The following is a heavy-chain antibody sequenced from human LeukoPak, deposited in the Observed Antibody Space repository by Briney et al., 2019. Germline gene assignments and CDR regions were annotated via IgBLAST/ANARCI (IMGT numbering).Heavy chain of an antibody. V-gene: IGHV5-51*01. CDR1: GYSFTSYW. CDR2: IYPGDSDT. Sequence: PGGSLRLSCKGSGYSFTSYWIAWVRQMPGKGLEWMGIIYPGDSDTRYSPSFQGLLTIPADKSISTDQPERGSLKASDTATYYCARRKDGVDVWGQGTTVTVSS. CDR3: ARRKDGVDV. J-gene: IGHJ6*02.